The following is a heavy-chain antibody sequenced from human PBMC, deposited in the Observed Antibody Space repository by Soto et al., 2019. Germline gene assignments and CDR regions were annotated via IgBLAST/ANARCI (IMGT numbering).Heavy chain of an antibody. CDR2: IYYSGST. Sequence: PSETLSLTCTVSGGSISSYYWSWIRQPPGKGLEWIGYIYYSGSTNYNPSLKSRVTISVDTSKNQFSLKLSSVTAADTAVYYCARMRTIMTGNPGHLDYWGQGTLVTVSS. J-gene: IGHJ4*02. D-gene: IGHD3-9*01. V-gene: IGHV4-59*01. CDR3: ARMRTIMTGNPGHLDY. CDR1: GGSISSYY.